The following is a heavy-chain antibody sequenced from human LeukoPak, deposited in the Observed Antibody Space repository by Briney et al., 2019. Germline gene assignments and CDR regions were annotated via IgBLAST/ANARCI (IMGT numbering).Heavy chain of an antibody. V-gene: IGHV1-2*02. CDR3: ARETGYCSGGRCYFIY. CDR1: GYSFTGYY. CDR2: INPNSGGT. J-gene: IGHJ4*02. D-gene: IGHD2-15*01. Sequence: ASVKVSCKASGYSFTGYYMHWVRQAPGQGLEWMGWINPNSGGTSSAQKFQGRVTMTRDMSVSTAYMELSRLRSDDTALYYCARETGYCSGGRCYFIYWGQGTLVTVSS.